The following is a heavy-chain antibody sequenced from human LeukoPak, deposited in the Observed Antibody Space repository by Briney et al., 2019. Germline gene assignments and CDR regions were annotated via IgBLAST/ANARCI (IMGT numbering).Heavy chain of an antibody. CDR3: ARDLGVFYDFWSGYLEEDYYYYGMDV. CDR2: ISAYNGNT. D-gene: IGHD3-3*01. J-gene: IGHJ6*02. CDR1: GYTFTSYG. V-gene: IGHV1-18*01. Sequence: ASVKVSCKASGYTFTSYGISWVRQAPGQGLEWMGWISAYNGNTNYAQKLQGRVTMTTDTSTSTAYMELRSLRSDDTAVYYCARDLGVFYDFWSGYLEEDYYYYGMDVWGQGTTVTVSS.